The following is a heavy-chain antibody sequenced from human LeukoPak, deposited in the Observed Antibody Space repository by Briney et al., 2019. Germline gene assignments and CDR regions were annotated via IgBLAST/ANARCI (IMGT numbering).Heavy chain of an antibody. CDR2: ISHPLSHK. CDR1: GFMFSNYG. J-gene: IGHJ3*02. Sequence: GRSLRLSCAASGFMFSNYGMQWVRQAPGKGLEWVAVISHPLSHKYYADSVKGRFTISRDNSKNTLYLQMNSLRAEDTAVYYCAKDLRRRYYFGSGSRGGTFDIWGQGTMVTVCS. D-gene: IGHD3-10*01. CDR3: AKDLRRRYYFGSGSRGGTFDI. V-gene: IGHV3-30*18.